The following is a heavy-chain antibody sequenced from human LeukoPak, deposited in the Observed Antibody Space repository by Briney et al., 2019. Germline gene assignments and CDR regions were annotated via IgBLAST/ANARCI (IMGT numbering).Heavy chain of an antibody. CDR3: ARTYYYGSGSTDDAFDI. J-gene: IGHJ3*02. CDR1: VGSISSYY. CDR2: IYYGGST. D-gene: IGHD3-10*01. Sequence: PSETLSLTCTVSVGSISSYYSSWIPHPPGKGLEWIGYIYYGGSTNYNPCLKSRVTISVDTSKIQFSLKLSSVTAADTAVYYCARTYYYGSGSTDDAFDIWGQGTMVTVSS. V-gene: IGHV4-59*08.